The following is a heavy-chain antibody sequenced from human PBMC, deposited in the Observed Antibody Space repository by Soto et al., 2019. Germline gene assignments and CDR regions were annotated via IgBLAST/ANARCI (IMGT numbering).Heavy chain of an antibody. CDR1: GFTFSSYG. V-gene: IGHV3-30*18. CDR3: ANLPPPVVAATWSYFDY. CDR2: ISYDGSNK. J-gene: IGHJ4*02. Sequence: GGSLILSCAASGFTFSSYGMHWVRQAPGKGLEWVAVISYDGSNKYYADSVKGRFTISRDNSKNTLYLQMNSLRAEDTAVYYCANLPPPVVAATWSYFDYWGQGTLVTVSS. D-gene: IGHD2-15*01.